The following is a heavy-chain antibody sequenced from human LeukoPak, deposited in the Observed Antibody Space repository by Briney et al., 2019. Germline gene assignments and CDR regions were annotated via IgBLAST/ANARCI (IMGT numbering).Heavy chain of an antibody. CDR2: INPNSGGT. Sequence: ASVKVSCKASGYTFTGYYMHWVRQAPGQGLEWMGWINPNSGGTNYAQKFQGRVTMTRDTSISTAYMELSRLRSDDTAVYYRARDPAAAGTGGDYWGQGTLVTVSS. CDR1: GYTFTGYY. CDR3: ARDPAAAGTGGDY. V-gene: IGHV1-2*02. J-gene: IGHJ4*02. D-gene: IGHD6-13*01.